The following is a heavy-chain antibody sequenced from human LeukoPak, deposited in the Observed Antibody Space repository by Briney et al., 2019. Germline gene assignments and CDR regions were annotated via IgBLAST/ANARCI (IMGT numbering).Heavy chain of an antibody. Sequence: PGGSLRLSCAASGFTFSSYAMSWVRQAPGKGLEWVSYIRSSSSTIYYADSVKGRFAISRDNAKNSLYLQMNSLRAEDTAVYYCARWITIFGVVIPFDYWGQGTLVTVSS. CDR3: ARWITIFGVVIPFDY. V-gene: IGHV3-48*01. CDR1: GFTFSSYA. D-gene: IGHD3-3*01. CDR2: IRSSSSTI. J-gene: IGHJ4*02.